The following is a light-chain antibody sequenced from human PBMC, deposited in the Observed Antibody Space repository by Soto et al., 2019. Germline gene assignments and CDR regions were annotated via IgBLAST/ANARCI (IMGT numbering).Light chain of an antibody. Sequence: EIVLTQSPGTLSLSPGERATLSCRASQSFTSNYLAWYQQKPGQAPKLLIYGAYSRATGIPDRFSGSGSGTDFTLTISRLEPEDFAVYYCQQYGSSPPYTFGQGTKLEIK. CDR3: QQYGSSPPYT. V-gene: IGKV3-20*01. CDR1: QSFTSNY. CDR2: GAY. J-gene: IGKJ2*01.